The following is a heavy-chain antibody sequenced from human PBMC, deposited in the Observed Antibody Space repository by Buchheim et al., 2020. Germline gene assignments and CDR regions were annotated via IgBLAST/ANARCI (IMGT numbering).Heavy chain of an antibody. CDR1: GLIFDDYA. V-gene: IGHV3-9*01. CDR3: VKDILPGGADV. D-gene: IGHD4-17*01. Sequence: EVQVVESGGGLVQPGRSLRLSCVESGLIFDDYAMHWVRQAPGKGLEWVSGIFLRSGVTDYAGSVRGRFTISRDKAKRSLFLQMDSLTTEDTAPYYCVKDILPGGADVWGPGTT. CDR2: IFLRSGVT. J-gene: IGHJ6*02.